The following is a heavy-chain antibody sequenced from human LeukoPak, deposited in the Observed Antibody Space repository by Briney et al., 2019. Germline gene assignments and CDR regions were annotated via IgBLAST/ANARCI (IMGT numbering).Heavy chain of an antibody. J-gene: IGHJ4*02. Sequence: GGSLRLSCAASGFTFSDYWMTWVRQAPGKGPEWVANIREDGRKAYYVDSVMGRFTISRDNVKNSLYLQMSYLRAEDTAVYYCARDQIGGHYQFWGQGALVAVSS. CDR2: IREDGRKA. CDR3: ARDQIGGHYQF. CDR1: GFTFSDYW. D-gene: IGHD2-21*02. V-gene: IGHV3-7*01.